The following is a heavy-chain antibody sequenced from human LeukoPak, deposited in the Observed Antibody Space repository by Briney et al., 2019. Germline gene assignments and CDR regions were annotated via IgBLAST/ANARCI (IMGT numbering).Heavy chain of an antibody. V-gene: IGHV3-30-3*01. CDR1: GFTFSSYA. CDR3: ARKGLPDH. Sequence: GRSLRLSCAASGFTFSSYAMHWVRQAPGKGLERVAVISYDGSNKYYADSVKGRFTISRDNSKNTLYLQMNSLRAEDTAVYYCARKGLPDHWGQGTMVTVSS. D-gene: IGHD2-21*02. J-gene: IGHJ4*02. CDR2: ISYDGSNK.